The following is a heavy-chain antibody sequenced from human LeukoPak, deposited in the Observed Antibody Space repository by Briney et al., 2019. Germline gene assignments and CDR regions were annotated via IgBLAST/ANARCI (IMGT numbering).Heavy chain of an antibody. CDR2: IYYSGTT. D-gene: IGHD2-2*01. J-gene: IGHJ6*03. CDR1: GGSISGYY. V-gene: IGHV4-59*08. CDR3: ARAGLPAADRQRYYMDV. Sequence: SETLSLTCTVSGGSISGYYWSWIRQPPGKGLQWIGYIYYSGTTKYSPSLTSRVTISVDTSKNQFSLKLNSVTAADTAVYYCARAGLPAADRQRYYMDVWGKGTTVTVSS.